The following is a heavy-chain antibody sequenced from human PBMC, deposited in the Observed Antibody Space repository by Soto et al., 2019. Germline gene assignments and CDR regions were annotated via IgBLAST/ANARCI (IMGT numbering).Heavy chain of an antibody. CDR2: IWYDGSNK. CDR1: GFTFSSYG. V-gene: IGHV3-33*01. CDR3: ARSYGRDAFDI. J-gene: IGHJ3*02. Sequence: AGGSLRLSCAASGFTFSSYGMHWVRQAPGKGLEWVAVIWYDGSNKYYADSVKGRFTISRDNSKNTLYLQMNSLRAEDTAVYYCARSYGRDAFDIWGQGTMVTVSS. D-gene: IGHD3-16*01.